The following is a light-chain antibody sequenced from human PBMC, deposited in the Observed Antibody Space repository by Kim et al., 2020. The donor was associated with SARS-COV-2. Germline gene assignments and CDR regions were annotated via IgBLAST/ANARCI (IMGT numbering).Light chain of an antibody. CDR1: GNIRSAY. Sequence: SPRERVTLSCRASGNIRSAYLAWYQQRPGQAPRLLIFGASSRAPGIPDRFSGSGSGKGFTLTINRLEPEDFGVYYCQQYGGSPPVTFGQGTKLEI. CDR3: QQYGGSPPVT. V-gene: IGKV3-20*01. J-gene: IGKJ2*01. CDR2: GAS.